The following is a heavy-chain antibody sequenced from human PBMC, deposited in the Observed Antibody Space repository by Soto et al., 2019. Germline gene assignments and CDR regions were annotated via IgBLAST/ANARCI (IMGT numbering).Heavy chain of an antibody. CDR3: AREVAVAGLDY. CDR2: IYYSGST. D-gene: IGHD6-19*01. V-gene: IGHV4-59*01. Sequence: QVQLQESGPGLVKPSETLSLTCTVSGGSISSYYWSWIRQPPGKGLEWIGYIYYSGSTNYNPSLKSRVTISVDTSKNQCSLKLSSVTAADTAVYYCAREVAVAGLDYWGQGTLVTVSS. J-gene: IGHJ4*02. CDR1: GGSISSYY.